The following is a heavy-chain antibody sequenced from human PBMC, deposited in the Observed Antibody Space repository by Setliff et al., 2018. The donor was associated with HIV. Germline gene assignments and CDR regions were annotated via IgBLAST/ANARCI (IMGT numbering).Heavy chain of an antibody. Sequence: PSETLSLTCTVSGGSVSSGSYYWSWIRQPPGKGLEWIGYIYYSGSTKHNPSLKSRVTISLDTSKNQFSLKLTSVTAAVTAVYYCARYSPRGYTLTGPYWGQGTLVTVSS. CDR1: GGSVSSGSYY. D-gene: IGHD6-25*01. J-gene: IGHJ4*02. CDR3: ARYSPRGYTLTGPY. CDR2: IYYSGST. V-gene: IGHV4-61*01.